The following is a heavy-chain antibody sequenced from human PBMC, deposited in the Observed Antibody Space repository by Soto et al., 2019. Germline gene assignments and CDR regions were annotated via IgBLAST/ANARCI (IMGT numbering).Heavy chain of an antibody. CDR2: ISWNSGNK. V-gene: IGHV3-9*01. Sequence: EVQLVESGGDLVQPGRSLRISCAASGFTFDDYAMHWVRQAPGKGLEWVSGISWNSGNKGYADSVKGRFTISRDNAKNFLYLEMNSLRAEDTALYYCAKEAGLVRFFDWLSNGLDVWGQGTAVTVS. CDR3: AKEAGLVRFFDWLSNGLDV. D-gene: IGHD3-9*01. J-gene: IGHJ6*02. CDR1: GFTFDDYA.